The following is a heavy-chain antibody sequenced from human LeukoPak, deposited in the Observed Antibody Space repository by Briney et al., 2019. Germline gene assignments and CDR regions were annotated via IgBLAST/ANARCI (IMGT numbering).Heavy chain of an antibody. D-gene: IGHD6-13*01. J-gene: IGHJ6*03. CDR2: INTNTGNP. CDR3: ARAYPLYSRLNYYYMDV. Sequence: ASVKVSCKASGYTFTSYAMNWVRQAPGQGLEWMGWINTNTGNPTYAQGFTGRFVFSLDTSVSTAYLQISGLKAADTAVYHCARAYPLYSRLNYYYMDVWGKGTTVTVSS. CDR1: GYTFTSYA. V-gene: IGHV7-4-1*02.